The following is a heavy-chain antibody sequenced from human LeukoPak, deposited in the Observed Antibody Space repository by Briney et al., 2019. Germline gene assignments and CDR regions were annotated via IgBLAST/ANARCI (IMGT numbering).Heavy chain of an antibody. CDR3: ARTSYYGSSGEHYAGRFYFDS. CDR2: IYYSGST. D-gene: IGHD3-22*01. CDR1: GGSISSSGYY. J-gene: IGHJ4*02. Sequence: PSETLSLTCTVSGGSISSSGYYWGWIRQPPGKGLEWIGSIYYSGSTYYNPSLKGRVTISVDTSKNQFSLKLSSVTAADTSVYYCARTSYYGSSGEHYAGRFYFDSWGQGTLVTVSS. V-gene: IGHV4-39*01.